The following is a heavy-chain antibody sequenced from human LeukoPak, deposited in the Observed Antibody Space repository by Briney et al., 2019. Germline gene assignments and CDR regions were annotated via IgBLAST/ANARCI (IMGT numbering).Heavy chain of an antibody. CDR1: GFTFSSYW. J-gene: IGHJ4*02. CDR2: INSDGSST. V-gene: IGHV3-74*01. Sequence: GGSLRLSCAASGFTFSSYWMHWVRQAPGKGLVWVSRINSDGSSTSYADSVKGRFTISRDNAKNTLYLQMNSLRAEDAAVYYCARFNTYYYGSGSYRAFDYWGQGTLVTVSS. D-gene: IGHD3-10*01. CDR3: ARFNTYYYGSGSYRAFDY.